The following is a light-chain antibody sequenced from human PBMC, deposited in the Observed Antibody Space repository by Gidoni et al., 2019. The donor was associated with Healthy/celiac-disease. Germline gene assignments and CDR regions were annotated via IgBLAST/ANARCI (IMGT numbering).Light chain of an antibody. Sequence: DIQMTQSPSTLSASVGDRVTITCRASQSISSWLAWYQQKPGKAPKLLIYKSYSLESGLPSRFSGSGAGTESTRTISSLHPDDFATYYCQQYNSYSPYTFGQGTKLEIK. CDR1: QSISSW. CDR3: QQYNSYSPYT. CDR2: KSY. V-gene: IGKV1-5*03. J-gene: IGKJ2*01.